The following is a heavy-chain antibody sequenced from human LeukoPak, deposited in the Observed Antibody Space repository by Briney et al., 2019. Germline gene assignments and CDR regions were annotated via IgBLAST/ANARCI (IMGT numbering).Heavy chain of an antibody. CDR3: AGRMSAALDY. D-gene: IGHD2-8*01. Sequence: GGSVRLSCVASGFTFNRYDMHWVRQGPGKGLEWVSAIGISGDTYYSDSVKGRFTISRDNSKNTLYLQMNSLRAEDTAVYYCAGRMSAALDYWGQGTLVTVSS. CDR1: GFTFNRYD. J-gene: IGHJ4*02. V-gene: IGHV3-13*01. CDR2: IGISGDT.